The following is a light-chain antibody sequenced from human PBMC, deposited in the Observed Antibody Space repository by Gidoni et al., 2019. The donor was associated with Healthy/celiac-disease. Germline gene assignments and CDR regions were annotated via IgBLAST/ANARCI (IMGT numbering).Light chain of an antibody. J-gene: IGKJ5*01. CDR1: QEISNY. V-gene: IGKV1-33*01. CDR2: DAS. Sequence: DIQMTQYPSSLSASVGDRVTITFQASQEISNYLNWYQKKPGKAPKLLIYDASNLETGVQSRCSGRGARKDFTFTIRRLQAEDSAKYYSQQYDNLPLFGQGTRLEIK. CDR3: QQYDNLPL.